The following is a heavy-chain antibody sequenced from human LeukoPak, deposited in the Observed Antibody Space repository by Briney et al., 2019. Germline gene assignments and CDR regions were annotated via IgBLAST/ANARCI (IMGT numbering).Heavy chain of an antibody. V-gene: IGHV4-39*07. CDR1: GGSISSSSYY. CDR3: ARDQRYSSSWTAWNWFDP. J-gene: IGHJ5*02. D-gene: IGHD6-13*01. Sequence: SETLSLTCTVSGGSISSSSYYWGWIRQPPGKGLEWIGNIYYGGSTYYNPSLKSRVTISVDTSKNQFSLKLSSVTAADTAVYYCARDQRYSSSWTAWNWFDPWGQGTLVTVSS. CDR2: IYYGGST.